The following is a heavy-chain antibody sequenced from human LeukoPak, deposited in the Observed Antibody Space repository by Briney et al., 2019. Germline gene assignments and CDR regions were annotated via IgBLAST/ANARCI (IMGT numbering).Heavy chain of an antibody. D-gene: IGHD6-19*01. CDR1: GFTFSSYR. J-gene: IGHJ4*02. V-gene: IGHV3-30*18. CDR3: AKGARIAVAGTVDY. CDR2: ISYDGSNK. Sequence: PGGSLRLSCAASGFTFSSYRMHWVRQAPGKGLEWVAVISYDGSNKYYADSVKGRFTISRDNSKNTLYLQMNSLRGEDTAVYYRAKGARIAVAGTVDYWGQGTLVTVSS.